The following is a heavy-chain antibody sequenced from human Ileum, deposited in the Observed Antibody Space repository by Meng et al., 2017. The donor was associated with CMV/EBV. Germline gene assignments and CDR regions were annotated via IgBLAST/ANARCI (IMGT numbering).Heavy chain of an antibody. CDR1: GDSISSDNYH. Sequence: QVQLQEFGPGLVKPSQTLSLTCSGSGDSISSDNYHWSWIRQPAGKGLEWIGQRHKNGNDNYNASLKSRVTISIDTSKNQFSLTLTSVTAADTAVYYCAIYYGGVGGRGYWAQGTLVTVSS. CDR3: AIYYGGVGGRGY. D-gene: IGHD2-21*01. V-gene: IGHV4-61*02. CDR2: RHKNGND. J-gene: IGHJ4*02.